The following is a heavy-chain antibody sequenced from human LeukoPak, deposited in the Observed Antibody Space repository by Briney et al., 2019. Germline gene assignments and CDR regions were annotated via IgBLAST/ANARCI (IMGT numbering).Heavy chain of an antibody. CDR3: TSCYTITGTPGPVNWFDP. D-gene: IGHD1-20*01. V-gene: IGHV1-2*06. J-gene: IGHJ5*02. CDR1: GYTFTGYY. Sequence: GASVKVSCKASGYTFTGYYMHWVRQAPGQGLEWMGLINPNSGGTNYAQKFQGRVTITADTSTDTAYMELSSLRSEDTAVYYCTSCYTITGTPGPVNWFDPWGQGTLVTVSS. CDR2: INPNSGGT.